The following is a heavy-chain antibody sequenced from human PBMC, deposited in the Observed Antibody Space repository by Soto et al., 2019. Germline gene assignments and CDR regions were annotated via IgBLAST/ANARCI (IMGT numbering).Heavy chain of an antibody. J-gene: IGHJ6*02. CDR3: ARCGVRGAVTNRHYYYSGMDV. V-gene: IGHV1-18*01. Sequence: QVQLVQSGAEVKKPGASVKVSCKASAYTFTSYGISWVRQAPGQGLEWMGWISVYNGNTNYAQKRQGRVTMTTDTSTSTAYMELRSLRSDDTAVYYCARCGVRGAVTNRHYYYSGMDVWGQGTTVTVSS. D-gene: IGHD3-10*01. CDR2: ISVYNGNT. CDR1: AYTFTSYG.